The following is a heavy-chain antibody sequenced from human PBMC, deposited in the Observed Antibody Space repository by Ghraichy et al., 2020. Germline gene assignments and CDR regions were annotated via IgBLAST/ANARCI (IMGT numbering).Heavy chain of an antibody. D-gene: IGHD2-15*01. CDR2: MKQDGSEK. CDR3: ARVYAANYFDY. V-gene: IGHV3-7*03. CDR1: GFTFSRYW. Sequence: GGSLRLSCAASGFTFSRYWMSWVRQAPGKGLKGLANMKQDGSEKYYLDSVKGRFTISRDNAENSLYLQMNSLRAEETAVYYCARVYAANYFDYWGQGTLVTVSS. J-gene: IGHJ4*02.